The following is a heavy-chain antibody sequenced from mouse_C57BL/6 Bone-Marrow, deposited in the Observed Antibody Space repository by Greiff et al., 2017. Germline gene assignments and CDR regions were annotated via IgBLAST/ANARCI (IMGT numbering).Heavy chain of an antibody. J-gene: IGHJ3*01. CDR3: TRHLYYGNYEAWFAD. Sequence: EVKLMESGGDLVKPGGSLTLSCAASGFTFSSYGMSWFRQTPDKRLEWVATISSGGSSNYYPDSVKGRFPISRDTAKNTLYLQLSSLKSEDTAVDYCTRHLYYGNYEAWFADWGQGTLVTVSA. CDR1: GFTFSSYG. D-gene: IGHD2-1*01. V-gene: IGHV5-6*01. CDR2: ISSGGSSN.